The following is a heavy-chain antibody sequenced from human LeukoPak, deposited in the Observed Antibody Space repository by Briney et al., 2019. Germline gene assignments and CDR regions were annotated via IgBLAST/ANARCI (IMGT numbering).Heavy chain of an antibody. J-gene: IGHJ3*02. CDR3: ARDPAYGGNSGAFDI. Sequence: GGSLRLSCEASGFTFSDYYMTWMRQAPGKGLEWVSYISGSGTDILYADSVKGRFTMSRDNAKNSLYLQMNSLRTEDTAVYYCARDPAYGGNSGAFDIWGQGTMVTVSS. CDR2: ISGSGTDI. CDR1: GFTFSDYY. V-gene: IGHV3-11*04. D-gene: IGHD4-23*01.